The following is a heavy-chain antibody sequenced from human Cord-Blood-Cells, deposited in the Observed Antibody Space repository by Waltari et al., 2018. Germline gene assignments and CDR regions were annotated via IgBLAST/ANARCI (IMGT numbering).Heavy chain of an antibody. J-gene: IGHJ3*02. V-gene: IGHV1-69*18. CDR3: ARAGGEAYCGGDCYRGAFDI. CDR1: GGTFSSYS. Sequence: QVQLVQSGAEVKKPGSSVKVSCKASGGTFSSYSISWVRQAPGQGLEWMGRIIPIFGTANYAQKFQGRVTITADESTSTAYMELSSLRSEDTAVYYCARAGGEAYCGGDCYRGAFDIWGQGTMVTVSS. D-gene: IGHD2-21*02. CDR2: IIPIFGTA.